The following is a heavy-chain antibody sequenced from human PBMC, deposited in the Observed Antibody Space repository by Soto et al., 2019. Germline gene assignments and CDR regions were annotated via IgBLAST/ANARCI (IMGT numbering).Heavy chain of an antibody. D-gene: IGHD5-12*01. Sequence: QVQLVESGGDVVQPGRSLRLSCAASGFTFSSYGMHWVRQAPGKGLEWVAVIWYDGSNKYYADSVKGRFTISRDNSKNTLYLQMNSLRAEDTAVYYCARDRDSGYDSLDYWGQGTLVTVSS. CDR2: IWYDGSNK. CDR3: ARDRDSGYDSLDY. J-gene: IGHJ4*02. CDR1: GFTFSSYG. V-gene: IGHV3-33*01.